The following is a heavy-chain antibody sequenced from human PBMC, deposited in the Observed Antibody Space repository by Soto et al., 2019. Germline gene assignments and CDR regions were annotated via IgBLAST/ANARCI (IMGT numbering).Heavy chain of an antibody. CDR1: GFTFSSYA. Sequence: GGSLRLSCAASGFTFSSYAMSWVRHAPGKGLEWVSAISGSGGSTYYADSVKGRFTISRDNSKNTLYLQMNSLRAEDTAVYYCAKDQGSSRIAVAGITGNWGQGTLVTVSS. CDR2: ISGSGGST. D-gene: IGHD6-19*01. CDR3: AKDQGSSRIAVAGITGN. V-gene: IGHV3-23*01. J-gene: IGHJ4*02.